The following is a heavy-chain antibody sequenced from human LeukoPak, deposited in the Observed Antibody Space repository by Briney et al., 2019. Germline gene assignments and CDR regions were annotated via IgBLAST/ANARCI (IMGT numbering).Heavy chain of an antibody. CDR3: AADSSGYYGMDV. Sequence: SETLSLTCAVYGGSFSGYYWSWIRQPPGKGLEWIGEINHSGSTNYNPSLKSRVTISVDTSKNQFSLELSSVTAADTAVYYCAADSSGYYGMDVWGQGTTVTVSS. CDR2: INHSGST. J-gene: IGHJ6*02. CDR1: GGSFSGYY. V-gene: IGHV4-34*01. D-gene: IGHD3-22*01.